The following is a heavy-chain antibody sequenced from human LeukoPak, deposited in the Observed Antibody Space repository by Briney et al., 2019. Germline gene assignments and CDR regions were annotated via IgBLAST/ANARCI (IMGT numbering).Heavy chain of an antibody. CDR1: GFTFSTYA. D-gene: IGHD6-19*01. Sequence: GGSLRLSCAASGFTFSTYAMNWVRQAPGKGLEWVGRIKSKTDGGTTDYAAPVKGRFTISRDDSKNTLYLQMNSLNTEDTAVYYCCHYSTGFFGYWGQGTLVTVSA. CDR3: CHYSTGFFGY. J-gene: IGHJ4*02. CDR2: IKSKTDGGTT. V-gene: IGHV3-15*01.